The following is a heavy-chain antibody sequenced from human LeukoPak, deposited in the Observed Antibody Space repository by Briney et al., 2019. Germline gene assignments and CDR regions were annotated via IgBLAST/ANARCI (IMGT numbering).Heavy chain of an antibody. CDR1: GYTFTSYG. D-gene: IGHD3-10*01. Sequence: ASVKVSCKASGYTFTSYGISWVRQAPGQGLEWIGWISAYNGNTNYAQKLQGRVTMTTDTSTSTAYMELRSLRSDDTAVYYCARTYYYGSGENWFDPWGQGTLVTVSS. V-gene: IGHV1-18*01. CDR3: ARTYYYGSGENWFDP. CDR2: ISAYNGNT. J-gene: IGHJ5*02.